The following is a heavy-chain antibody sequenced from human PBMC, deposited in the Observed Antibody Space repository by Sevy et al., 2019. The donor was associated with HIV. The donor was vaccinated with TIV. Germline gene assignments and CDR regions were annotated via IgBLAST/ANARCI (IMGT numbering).Heavy chain of an antibody. CDR3: VRDHHLRGRHWFDS. J-gene: IGHJ5*01. Sequence: SETLSLTCTASGGSLISPTFYWGWVRQPAGERLEWIAAMHYGGNTYYNPSLKGRLAMSVDTSKNQFSLNLTSVTAADAAVYHCVRDHHLRGRHWFDSWGQGALVTVSS. D-gene: IGHD3-16*01. CDR2: MHYGGNT. V-gene: IGHV4-39*02. CDR1: GGSLISPTFY.